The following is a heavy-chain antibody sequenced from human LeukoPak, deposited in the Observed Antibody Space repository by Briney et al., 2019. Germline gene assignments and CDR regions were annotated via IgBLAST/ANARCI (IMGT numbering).Heavy chain of an antibody. CDR2: ISGSGDNT. Sequence: GGSLRLSCAASGFTFSGFAMSWVRRTPGKGVEGVSGISGSGDNTLYADSVKGGFTISRDNSKNTLYLEMNSLRAEDTAIYYCAKMKGHPLPKYYMDVWGQGTTVTVSS. V-gene: IGHV3-23*01. CDR3: AKMKGHPLPKYYMDV. D-gene: IGHD1-26*01. J-gene: IGHJ6*01. CDR1: GFTFSGFA.